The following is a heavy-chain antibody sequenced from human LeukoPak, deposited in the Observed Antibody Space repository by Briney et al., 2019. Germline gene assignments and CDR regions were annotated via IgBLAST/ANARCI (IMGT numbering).Heavy chain of an antibody. CDR1: GFTFSNYW. Sequence: GGSLRLSCAASGFTFSNYWMSWVRQAPGKGLEWVANIKQDGREKYYVDSVKGRFTVSRDNAKNSLYLQMSSLRAEDTAVYYCARKGELERRRSWDYWGQGTLVTVSS. V-gene: IGHV3-7*03. D-gene: IGHD1-1*01. CDR3: ARKGELERRRSWDY. CDR2: IKQDGREK. J-gene: IGHJ4*02.